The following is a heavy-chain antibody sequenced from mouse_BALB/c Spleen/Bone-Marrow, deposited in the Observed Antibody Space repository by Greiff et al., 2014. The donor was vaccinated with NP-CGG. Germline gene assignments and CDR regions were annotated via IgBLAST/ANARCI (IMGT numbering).Heavy chain of an antibody. CDR3: ARRVYYDYDGGAWFAY. Sequence: VMLVESGAELVKPGASVKLSCKASGYTFTSYDINWVRQRPEQGLEWIGWIFPGDGSTKYNEKFKGKATLTTDKSSSTAYMQLSRLTPEDSAVYFCARRVYYDYDGGAWFAYWGQGTLVTVSA. V-gene: IGHV1S56*01. D-gene: IGHD2-4*01. CDR2: IFPGDGST. J-gene: IGHJ3*01. CDR1: GYTFTSYD.